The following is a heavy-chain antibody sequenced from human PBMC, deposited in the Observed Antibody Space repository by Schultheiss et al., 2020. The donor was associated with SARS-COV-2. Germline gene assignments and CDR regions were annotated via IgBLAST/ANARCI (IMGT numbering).Heavy chain of an antibody. CDR2: ISYDGINK. CDR3: TTNSYYYGSGSYSGFDY. J-gene: IGHJ4*02. CDR1: GFSFSSYG. Sequence: GGSLRLSCAASGFSFSSYGMHWVRQAPGKGLEWVAVISYDGINKDYADSVKGRFTVSRDNSKNTLYLQMNSLRAEDTAVYYCTTNSYYYGSGSYSGFDYWGQGTLVTVSS. V-gene: IGHV3-30*03. D-gene: IGHD3-10*01.